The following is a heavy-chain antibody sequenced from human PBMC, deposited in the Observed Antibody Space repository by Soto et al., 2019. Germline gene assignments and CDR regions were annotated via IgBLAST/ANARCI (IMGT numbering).Heavy chain of an antibody. CDR2: ISFVGNGQ. V-gene: IGHV3-30*18. J-gene: IGHJ4*02. CDR1: GFTFRTYG. D-gene: IGHD3-16*01. Sequence: QVQLVESGGGVVQPGRSLRLSCVASGFTFRTYGMHWVRQAPGKGLEWVAVISFVGNGQYYADSVKGRFTVSRDNSKNTLYLNMTSLRADDTAVYYCAKLWGSAFSFDYWGQGTLVTLSS. CDR3: AKLWGSAFSFDY.